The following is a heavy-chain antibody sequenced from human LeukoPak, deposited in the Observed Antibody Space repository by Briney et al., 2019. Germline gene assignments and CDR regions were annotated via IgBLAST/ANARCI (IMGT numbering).Heavy chain of an antibody. CDR3: ARDRGPAVGYDY. V-gene: IGHV4-59*01. J-gene: IGHJ4*02. D-gene: IGHD2-2*01. CDR1: GGSISSYY. CDR2: IYYTGST. Sequence: SETLSLTCSVSGGSISSYYWSWIRQPPGKRLEWIGYIYYTGSTNYNPSLKSRVTISVDTSKNQFSLKLSSVTAADTAVYYCARDRGPAVGYDYWGQGTLVTVSS.